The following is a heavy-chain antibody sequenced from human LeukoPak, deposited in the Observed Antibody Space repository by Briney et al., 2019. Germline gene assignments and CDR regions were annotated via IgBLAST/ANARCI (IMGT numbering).Heavy chain of an antibody. J-gene: IGHJ4*02. V-gene: IGHV4-34*01. Sequence: SETLSLTCAVYGGSFSGYYWTWIRDPPGRGLEWIGEINHSGSTNYNPYLKSRVTISVDTSKSQFSPKLNSVTAADTAMYYCARGRDPYWGQGTLVTVSS. CDR3: ARGRDPY. CDR2: INHSGST. CDR1: GGSFSGYY. D-gene: IGHD5-24*01.